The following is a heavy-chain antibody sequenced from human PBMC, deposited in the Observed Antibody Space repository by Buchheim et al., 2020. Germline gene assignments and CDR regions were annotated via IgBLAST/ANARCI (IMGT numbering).Heavy chain of an antibody. CDR3: AHIRASNDHGDYIDY. J-gene: IGHJ4*02. V-gene: IGHV2-70*15. CDR1: GFSLTTSGVC. Sequence: QFTLRESGPALVKPTQTLTLTCTVSGFSLTTSGVCVGWIRQPPGNALEWLARIDWDDDSHYTTSQQPTLTIAKATSKNHVVLTMTNMDPADTAAYLCAHIRASNDHGDYIDYWGQGTL. D-gene: IGHD4-17*01. CDR2: IDWDDDS.